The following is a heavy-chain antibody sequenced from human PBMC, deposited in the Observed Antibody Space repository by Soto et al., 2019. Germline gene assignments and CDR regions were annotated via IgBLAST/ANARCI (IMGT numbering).Heavy chain of an antibody. CDR2: IYYSGST. J-gene: IGHJ6*02. Sequence: PSETLSLTCTVSGGSISSSSYYWGWIRQPPGKGLEWIGSIYYSGSTYYNPSLKSRVTISVDTSKNQFSLKLSSVTAADTAVYYCARQESSGWSRSNYFSGMDVWGQGTTVTVSS. CDR3: ARQESSGWSRSNYFSGMDV. CDR1: GGSISSSSYY. D-gene: IGHD6-19*01. V-gene: IGHV4-39*01.